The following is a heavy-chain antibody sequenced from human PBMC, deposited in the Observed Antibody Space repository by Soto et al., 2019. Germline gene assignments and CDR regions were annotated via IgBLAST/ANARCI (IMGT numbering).Heavy chain of an antibody. Sequence: GGSLRLSCAASGFTFSDYGMHWVRQAPGKGLEWVAVISYDGSKVYYADSVKGRFTISRESSENTLYLQMNSLRAEDTAVYYCAKVLNYYSNGLDVWGQGTTVTVSS. CDR3: AKVLNYYSNGLDV. V-gene: IGHV3-30*18. CDR1: GFTFSDYG. CDR2: ISYDGSKV. J-gene: IGHJ6*02.